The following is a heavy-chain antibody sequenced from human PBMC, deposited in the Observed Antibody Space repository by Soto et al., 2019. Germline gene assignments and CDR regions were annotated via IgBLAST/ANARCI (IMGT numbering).Heavy chain of an antibody. CDR2: IRSKAYGGTT. D-gene: IGHD3-3*01. CDR1: GFTFGDYA. V-gene: IGHV3-49*03. Sequence: SLRLSCTASGFTFGDYAMSWFRQAPGKGLEWVGFIRSKAYGGTTEYAASVKGRFTISRDDSKSIAYLQMNSLKTEDTAVYYCTRDATTFHYDFWSGHYPSFDYWGQGTLVTVSS. CDR3: TRDATTFHYDFWSGHYPSFDY. J-gene: IGHJ4*02.